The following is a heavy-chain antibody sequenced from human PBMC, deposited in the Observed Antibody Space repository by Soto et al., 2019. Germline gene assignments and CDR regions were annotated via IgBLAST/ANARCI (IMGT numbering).Heavy chain of an antibody. Sequence: QVQLQQWGAGLLKPSETLSLTCAVYGGSFSGYQWSWIRQTPGKGLEWIGGINDSGDINYNPSLKSRVTILVDAAKKQISLKLSFVTAADTAVYFCARGLILWFGDLSRRGGYYYYMDVWGKGTTVTVSS. CDR1: GGSFSGYQ. V-gene: IGHV4-34*02. D-gene: IGHD3-10*01. CDR2: INDSGDI. CDR3: ARGLILWFGDLSRRGGYYYYMDV. J-gene: IGHJ6*03.